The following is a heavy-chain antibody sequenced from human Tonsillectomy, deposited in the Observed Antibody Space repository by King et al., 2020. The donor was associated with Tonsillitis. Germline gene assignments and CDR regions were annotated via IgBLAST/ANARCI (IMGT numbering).Heavy chain of an antibody. CDR1: GFTFSTYV. CDR2: IRYDGSNK. D-gene: IGHD3-3*01. Sequence: QLVQSGGGVVQPGGSLRLSCAASGFTFSTYVMYWVRQAPGKGLEWVTFIRYDGSNKYYADSVMGRFTISRDNSKNTLFLQMNSLRTEDTAVYYCAKSHSNYDFWSAFDYWGQGTLVTVSS. CDR3: AKSHSNYDFWSAFDY. J-gene: IGHJ4*02. V-gene: IGHV3-30*02.